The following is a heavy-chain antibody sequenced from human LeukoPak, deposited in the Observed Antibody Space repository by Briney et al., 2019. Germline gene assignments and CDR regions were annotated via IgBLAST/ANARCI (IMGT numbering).Heavy chain of an antibody. CDR2: IYYSGST. D-gene: IGHD4-11*01. V-gene: IGHV4-39*06. Sequence: PSETPSLTCTVSGGSLSSSSYYWGWIRQPSGKGLEWIGSIYYSGSTYYNPPLKSRVTISVDTSKNQFHLKRSSVTAADTAVYYSAIGETTSGFDPWGQGTLVTVSS. CDR1: GGSLSSSSYY. J-gene: IGHJ5*02. CDR3: AIGETTSGFDP.